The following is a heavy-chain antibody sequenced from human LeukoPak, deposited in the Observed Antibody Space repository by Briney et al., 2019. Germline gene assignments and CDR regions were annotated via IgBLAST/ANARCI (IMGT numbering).Heavy chain of an antibody. V-gene: IGHV3-23*01. D-gene: IGHD6-13*01. CDR2: ISGSGGST. CDR1: GFTLNSYA. CDR3: AKEAISSWSYFDY. Sequence: GGSLRLSCAASGFTLNSYAMSWVRQAPGKGLEWVSIISGSGGSTYYADSVKGRFTISRDNSKNTLFLQMNSLRADDTAVYYCAKEAISSWSYFDYWGQGTLVTVSS. J-gene: IGHJ4*02.